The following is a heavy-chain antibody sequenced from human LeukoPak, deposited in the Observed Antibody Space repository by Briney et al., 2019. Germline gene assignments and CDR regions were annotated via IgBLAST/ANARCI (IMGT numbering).Heavy chain of an antibody. CDR2: IYYSGST. D-gene: IGHD6-13*01. V-gene: IGHV4-59*08. CDR3: ARLGIDSSSWSPKRLRYYYGMDV. J-gene: IGHJ6*02. CDR1: GGSISSYY. Sequence: SETLSLTCTVSGGSISSYYWSWIRQPPGKGLEWIGYIYYSGSTNYNPSLKSRVTISVDTSKSQFSLKLSSVTAADTAVYYCARLGIDSSSWSPKRLRYYYGMDVWGQGTTVTVSS.